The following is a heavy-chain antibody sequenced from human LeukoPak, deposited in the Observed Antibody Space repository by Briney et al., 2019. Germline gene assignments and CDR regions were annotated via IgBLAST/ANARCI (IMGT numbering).Heavy chain of an antibody. Sequence: SETLSLTCTVSGDSISNYYWSWIRQPPGQGLEWIGYIHYSGSTDNNPSLKSRVTISIDTSKNQFSLKLRSVTATDTAVYFCARGIFAEKWELPPGSFDYWGQGTLVTVSS. J-gene: IGHJ4*02. CDR2: IHYSGST. CDR1: GDSISNYY. V-gene: IGHV4-59*01. CDR3: ARGIFAEKWELPPGSFDY. D-gene: IGHD1-7*01.